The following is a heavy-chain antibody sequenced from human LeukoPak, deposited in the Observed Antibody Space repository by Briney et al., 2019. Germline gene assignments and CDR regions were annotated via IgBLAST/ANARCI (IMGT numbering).Heavy chain of an antibody. D-gene: IGHD2-21*02. CDR1: XYTFTSYG. J-gene: IGHJ6*02. CDR3: ARGGEAIVVVTAHYYYYGMDV. V-gene: IGHV1-18*01. CDR2: ISAYNGNT. Sequence: SVXVSXKASXYTFTSYGISWVRQAPGQGLEWMGWISAYNGNTNYAQKLQGRVTMTTDTSTSTAYMELRSLRSDDTAVYYCARGGEAIVVVTAHYYYYGMDVWGQGTTVTVSS.